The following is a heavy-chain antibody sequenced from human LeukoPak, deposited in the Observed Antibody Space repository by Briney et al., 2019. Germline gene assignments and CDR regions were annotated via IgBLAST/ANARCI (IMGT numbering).Heavy chain of an antibody. Sequence: PGGSLRLSCAASGFIFSNYAMSWVRQAPGKGLEWVSAISGSGGSTYYADSVKGRFTISRDNSKNTLYLQMNSLRAEDTAVYYCARARTVRYYYDSSGYSDYFDYWGQGTLVTVSS. CDR3: ARARTVRYYYDSSGYSDYFDY. J-gene: IGHJ4*02. V-gene: IGHV3-23*01. CDR1: GFIFSNYA. D-gene: IGHD3-22*01. CDR2: ISGSGGST.